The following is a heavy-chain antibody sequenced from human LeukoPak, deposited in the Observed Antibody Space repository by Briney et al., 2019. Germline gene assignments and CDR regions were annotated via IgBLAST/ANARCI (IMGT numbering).Heavy chain of an antibody. CDR1: RYSISSGYY. D-gene: IGHD5-12*01. V-gene: IGHV4-38-2*02. J-gene: IGHJ4*02. CDR3: ARDESGYNYFDY. CDR2: IYHRGST. Sequence: SETLSLTCNVSRYSISSGYYWGWIRQPPGKELEWIGSIYHRGSTYYNPSLQSRVTISLDTSKNQFSLKLSSVTAADTAVYYWARDESGYNYFDYWGQGALVTVSS.